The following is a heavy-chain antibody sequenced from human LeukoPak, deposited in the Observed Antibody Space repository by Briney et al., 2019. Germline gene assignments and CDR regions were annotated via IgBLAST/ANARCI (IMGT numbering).Heavy chain of an antibody. CDR2: IGDTGNT. CDR1: GFPFSSYV. Sequence: PGGSLRLSCAASGFPFSSYVMGWVPQAPGKGLEWVSTIGDTGNTYYADSVRGRFTISRDNSKNTLYLQMNSLRTGDTAMYYCATLGYCTSTSCSLVNWGQGPLVTVSS. J-gene: IGHJ4*02. D-gene: IGHD2-2*03. V-gene: IGHV3-23*01. CDR3: ATLGYCTSTSCSLVN.